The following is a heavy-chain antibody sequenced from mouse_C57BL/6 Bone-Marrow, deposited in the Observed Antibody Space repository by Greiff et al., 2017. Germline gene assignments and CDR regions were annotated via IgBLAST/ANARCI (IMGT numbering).Heavy chain of an antibody. CDR1: GYTFTSYW. CDR2: IYPGSGST. V-gene: IGHV1-55*01. J-gene: IGHJ4*01. Sequence: QVQLQQPGAELVKPGASVKMSCKASGYTFTSYWITWVKQRPGQGLEWIGDIYPGSGSTNYTEKFKSKATLTVDTSSSTAYMQLSSLTSEDSAVXDCARGYYDYDGSLDRAMDYWGQGTSVTVSS. D-gene: IGHD2-4*01. CDR3: ARGYYDYDGSLDRAMDY.